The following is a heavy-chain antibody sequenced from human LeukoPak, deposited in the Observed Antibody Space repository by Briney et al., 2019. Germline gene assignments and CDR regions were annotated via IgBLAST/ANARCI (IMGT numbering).Heavy chain of an antibody. V-gene: IGHV1-69*13. CDR2: IMTIFGSA. Sequence: SVKVSCKASGGTFSSYAISWVRQAPGQGLEWMGGIMTIFGSANYAQKFQGRLTITADESTSTTYMELSRLRSDDTAVYYCARVGYNWNDALVAFDIWGQGTMVTVSS. CDR3: ARVGYNWNDALVAFDI. D-gene: IGHD1-1*01. CDR1: GGTFSSYA. J-gene: IGHJ3*02.